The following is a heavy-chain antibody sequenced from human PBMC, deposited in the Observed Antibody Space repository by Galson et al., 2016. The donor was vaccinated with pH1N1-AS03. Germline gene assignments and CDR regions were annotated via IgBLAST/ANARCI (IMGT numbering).Heavy chain of an antibody. CDR2: ISYDGSNE. CDR3: ARDDYGGTSRLDY. V-gene: IGHV3-30*03. J-gene: IGHJ4*01. Sequence: SLRLSCAASGFTFSHYGMHWVRQAPGKGLEWVAVISYDGSNEYYADSVKGRFTISRDDSKNTLSLQMNTLRSDDTAVYYCARDDYGGTSRLDYWGHGILVTVSS. CDR1: GFTFSHYG. D-gene: IGHD4-23*01.